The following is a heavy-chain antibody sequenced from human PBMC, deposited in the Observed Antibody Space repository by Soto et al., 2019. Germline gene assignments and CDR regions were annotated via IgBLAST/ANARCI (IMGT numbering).Heavy chain of an antibody. D-gene: IGHD3-22*01. CDR2: INPSGGST. J-gene: IGHJ4*02. CDR1: GYTFTSYY. V-gene: IGHV1-46*01. CDR3: ARYDSSGYYYYYFDY. Sequence: ASVKVSCKASGYTFTSYYMHWVRQAPGQGLEWMGIINPSGGSTSYAQKFQGRVTMTRDTSTSTVYMELSSLRSEDTAVYYCARYDSSGYYYYYFDYWGQGTLVTVSS.